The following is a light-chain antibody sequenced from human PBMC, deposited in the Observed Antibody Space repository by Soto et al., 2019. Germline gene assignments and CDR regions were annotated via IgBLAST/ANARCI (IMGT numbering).Light chain of an antibody. V-gene: IGLV1-40*01. CDR2: GNN. J-gene: IGLJ3*02. CDR1: SSNFGAGYD. CDR3: QSYDSRLSDWV. Sequence: QAVVTQPPSVSGAPGQRVTISCSGSSSNFGAGYDVHWYQQLPGTAPKLLIYGNNNRPSGVPDRFSASKSDTSASLAITGLQAEDEADYYCQSYDSRLSDWVFGGGTKLTVL.